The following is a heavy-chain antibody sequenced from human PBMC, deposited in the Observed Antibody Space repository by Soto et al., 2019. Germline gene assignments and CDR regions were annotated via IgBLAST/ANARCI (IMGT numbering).Heavy chain of an antibody. CDR1: GGSISSGGYY. CDR3: AGIYSGSPGGTLRY. Sequence: QVQLQESGPGLVKPSQTLSLTCTVSGGSISSGGYYWSWIRQHPGKGLEWIGYIYYSGSTYYNPSLKRRVTISVDTYKNQFSLKMSSVTAADTAVYYCAGIYSGSPGGTLRYWGQGTLVTVSS. CDR2: IYYSGST. J-gene: IGHJ4*02. V-gene: IGHV4-31*03. D-gene: IGHD1-26*01.